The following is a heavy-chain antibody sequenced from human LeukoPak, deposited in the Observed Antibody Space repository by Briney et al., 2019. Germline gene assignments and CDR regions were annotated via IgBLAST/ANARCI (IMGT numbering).Heavy chain of an antibody. CDR3: ARDQLTAPWFDY. CDR1: GYTFTSYY. D-gene: IGHD1-1*01. Sequence: SVKVSCKASGYTFTSYYMHWVRQAPGQGLEWMGRIIPILGIANYAQKFQGRVTITADKSTSTAYMELSSLRSEDTAVYYCARDQLTAPWFDYWGQGTLVTVSS. J-gene: IGHJ4*02. V-gene: IGHV1-69*04. CDR2: IIPILGIA.